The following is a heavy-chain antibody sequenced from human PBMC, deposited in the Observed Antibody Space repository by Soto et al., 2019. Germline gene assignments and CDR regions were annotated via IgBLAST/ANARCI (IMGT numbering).Heavy chain of an antibody. CDR2: ISYDGSKE. Sequence: QVQLVESGGGVVLPGRSRRLSCAASGFTFSSYGMHWVRQAPGKGLEWVALISYDGSKEFYPDSVKGRFTISRDNSKNTLYLQMNSLRAEHTAVYYCAKVYYGSGSYLWFDSWGQGTLVTVSS. V-gene: IGHV3-30*18. D-gene: IGHD3-10*01. CDR1: GFTFSSYG. J-gene: IGHJ5*01. CDR3: AKVYYGSGSYLWFDS.